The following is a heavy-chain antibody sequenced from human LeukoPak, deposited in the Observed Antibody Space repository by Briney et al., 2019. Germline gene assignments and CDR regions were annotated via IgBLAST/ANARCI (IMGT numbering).Heavy chain of an antibody. CDR2: ISYDGSNK. J-gene: IGHJ4*02. CDR3: ARDADTAMVAYYFDY. CDR1: GFTFSSYA. V-gene: IGHV3-30*04. Sequence: GGSLRLSCAASGFTFSSYAMHWVRQAPGKGLEWVAVISYDGSNKYYADSVKGRFTISRDNSKNTLYLQMNSLRAEDTAVYYCARDADTAMVAYYFDYWGQGTLVTVS. D-gene: IGHD5-18*01.